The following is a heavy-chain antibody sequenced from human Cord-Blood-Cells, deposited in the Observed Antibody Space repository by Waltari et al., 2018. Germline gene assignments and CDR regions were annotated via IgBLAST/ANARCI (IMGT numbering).Heavy chain of an antibody. D-gene: IGHD1-20*01. CDR3: ARVTGSYYFDY. V-gene: IGHV3-53*04. Sequence: EVQLVESGGGLVQPGGSLRLSCAASGFTVSSNYMSWVRQAPGKGLECVTVIYGGCSTYYADSVKGRFTISRHNSKNTLYLQMNSLRAEDTAVYYCARVTGSYYFDYWGQGTLVTVSS. CDR2: IYGGCST. CDR1: GFTVSSNY. J-gene: IGHJ4*02.